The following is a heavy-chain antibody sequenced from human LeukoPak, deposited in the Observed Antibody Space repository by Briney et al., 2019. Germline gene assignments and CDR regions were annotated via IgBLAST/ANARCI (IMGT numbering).Heavy chain of an antibody. D-gene: IGHD3-10*01. V-gene: IGHV3-21*04. Sequence: GGSLRLSCAASGFTFSSYSMNWVRQAPGKGLEWVSSISSSSSYIYYADSVKGRFTISRDNSNNTLYLQMNSLRAEDTAVYYCAKAERGSRGVGYFDYWGQGTLVTVSS. CDR1: GFTFSSYS. CDR2: ISSSSSYI. CDR3: AKAERGSRGVGYFDY. J-gene: IGHJ4*02.